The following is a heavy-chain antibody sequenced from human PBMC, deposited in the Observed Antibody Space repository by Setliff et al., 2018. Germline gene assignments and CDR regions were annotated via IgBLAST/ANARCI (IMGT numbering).Heavy chain of an antibody. J-gene: IGHJ4*02. CDR3: ARGYYYDSSSYSTDYFDY. CDR2: IYASGST. D-gene: IGHD3-22*01. Sequence: SETLSLTCTVSDVSISGYYWSWIRQPPGKGLEWIGYIYASGSTNYNPSLKSRVTLSVDTSKNQFSLKVSSVTAADTAVYYCARGYYYDSSSYSTDYFDYWGQGTLVTVSS. CDR1: DVSISGYY. V-gene: IGHV4-4*08.